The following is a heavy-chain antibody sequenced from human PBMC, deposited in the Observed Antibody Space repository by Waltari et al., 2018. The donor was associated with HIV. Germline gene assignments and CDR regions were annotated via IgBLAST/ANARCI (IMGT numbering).Heavy chain of an antibody. Sequence: EVQLVQSGAEVKEPGESLKISCQGSGYNFNIFWIDWVRQMPGKGLEWMGIILPGDSATKYSPSFQGQVTTSADKSITTAYLQWTTLRASDTAMYYCARGAVRSTLFYFDFWAQGTLVTVSS. D-gene: IGHD2-15*01. CDR3: ARGAVRSTLFYFDF. J-gene: IGHJ4*02. V-gene: IGHV5-51*03. CDR2: ILPGDSAT. CDR1: GYNFNIFW.